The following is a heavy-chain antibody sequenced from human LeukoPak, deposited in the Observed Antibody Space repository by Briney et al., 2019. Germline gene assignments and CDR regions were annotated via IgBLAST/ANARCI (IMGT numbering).Heavy chain of an antibody. V-gene: IGHV3-23*01. CDR2: ITGSAHST. CDR1: GFTFSSYA. J-gene: IGHJ4*02. D-gene: IGHD1-26*01. Sequence: GGSLRLSCAASGFTFSSYAMTWVRQAPGKGLEWVSDITGSAHSTNYADSVKGRFTISRDNSKNTLYLQMNSLTAEDTAVYYCAKGRRGVGTTDFDYWGQGTLATVSS. CDR3: AKGRRGVGTTDFDY.